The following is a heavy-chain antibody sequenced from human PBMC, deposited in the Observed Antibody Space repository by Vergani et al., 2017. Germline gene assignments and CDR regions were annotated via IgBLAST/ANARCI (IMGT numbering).Heavy chain of an antibody. CDR1: GGSVSSGSYY. J-gene: IGHJ4*02. V-gene: IGHV4-61*01. CDR3: ARKKTYYYGSGTFDY. Sequence: QVQLQESGPGLVKPSETLSLTCTVSGGSVSSGSYYWSWIRQPPGKGLEWIGYIYSSGSTNYNPSLKSRVTIAVDTSKNQFSLKLSSVTAADTAVYYCARKKTYYYGSGTFDYWGQGTLVTVSS. CDR2: IYSSGST. D-gene: IGHD3-10*01.